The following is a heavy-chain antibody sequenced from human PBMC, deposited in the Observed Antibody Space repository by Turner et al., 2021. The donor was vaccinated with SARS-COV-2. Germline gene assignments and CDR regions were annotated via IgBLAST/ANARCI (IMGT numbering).Heavy chain of an antibody. D-gene: IGHD5-18*01. Sequence: QLQLQESGPGLVKPSETLSLTCTVSGGSISSSSYYWGWIRQPPGKGLEWIGNIFYSGSTYYNPSLKSRVTISVDTSKNQFSLKLSSVTAADTAVYYCARLTDTAMDYYGMDVWGQGTTVTVS. CDR3: ARLTDTAMDYYGMDV. CDR2: IFYSGST. V-gene: IGHV4-39*01. CDR1: GGSISSSSYY. J-gene: IGHJ6*02.